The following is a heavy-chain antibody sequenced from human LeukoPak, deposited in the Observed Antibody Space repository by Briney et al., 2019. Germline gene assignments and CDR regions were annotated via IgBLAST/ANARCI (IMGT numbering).Heavy chain of an antibody. D-gene: IGHD3-22*01. CDR1: GYTFTGYY. Sequence: GASVKVSCKASGYTFTGYYMHWVRQAPGQGLEWMGWIHPNSGGTNYAQKFQGRVTMTSDTSISTAYMELTSLTSDDTAVYYCARGISDSSGYYPLFNYWGQGTLVTVSS. J-gene: IGHJ4*02. CDR2: IHPNSGGT. V-gene: IGHV1-2*02. CDR3: ARGISDSSGYYPLFNY.